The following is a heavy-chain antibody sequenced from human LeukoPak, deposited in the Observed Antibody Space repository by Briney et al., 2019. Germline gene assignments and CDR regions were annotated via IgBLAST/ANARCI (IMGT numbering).Heavy chain of an antibody. CDR2: IYHSGST. D-gene: IGHD3-10*01. J-gene: IGHJ4*02. V-gene: IGHV4-59*04. Sequence: SETLSLTCTVSGGSISSYYWSWIRQPAGKGLEWIGSIYHSGSTYYNPSLKSRVTISVDTSKNQFSLKLSSATAADTAVYYCADYGSGSYADYWGQGTLVTVSS. CDR1: GGSISSYY. CDR3: ADYGSGSYADY.